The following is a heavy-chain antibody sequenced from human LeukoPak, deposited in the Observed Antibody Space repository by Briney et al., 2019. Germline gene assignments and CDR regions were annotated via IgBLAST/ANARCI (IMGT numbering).Heavy chain of an antibody. V-gene: IGHV1-69*05. CDR1: GYTFTSYD. J-gene: IGHJ4*02. D-gene: IGHD6-13*01. CDR3: ARSRAVLSVSGIADLHYFDY. CDR2: IIPIFGTA. Sequence: GASAKVSCKASGYTFTSYDISWVRQAPGQGLEWMGGIIPIFGTANYAQKFQGRVTITTDESTSTAYMELSSLRSEDTAVYYCARSRAVLSVSGIADLHYFDYWGQGTLVTVSS.